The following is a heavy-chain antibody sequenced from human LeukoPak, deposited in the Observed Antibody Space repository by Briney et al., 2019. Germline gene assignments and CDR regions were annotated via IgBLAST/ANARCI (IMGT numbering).Heavy chain of an antibody. Sequence: ASVKVSCKASGGTFSSYAISWVRQAPGQGLEWVGRIIPNLGRAKYAEKFQKRGMITAEKSTGTAYLEQRSLRSEETAVYYCGGVGSYSGYDLDHDYWGQGTLVTVSS. D-gene: IGHD5-12*01. CDR2: IIPNLGRA. J-gene: IGHJ4*02. V-gene: IGHV1-69*04. CDR3: GGVGSYSGYDLDHDY. CDR1: GGTFSSYA.